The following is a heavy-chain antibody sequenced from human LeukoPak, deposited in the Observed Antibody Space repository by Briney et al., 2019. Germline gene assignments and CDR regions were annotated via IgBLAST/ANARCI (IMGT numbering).Heavy chain of an antibody. CDR1: GFTFDDYA. J-gene: IGHJ4*02. CDR3: AKDIGEMATITPGFDY. D-gene: IGHD5-24*01. CDR2: ISGDGGST. V-gene: IGHV3-43*02. Sequence: GGSLRLSCAASGFTFDDYAMHWVRHAPGKGLEWVSLISGDGGSTYYADSVKGRFTIYRDNSKNSLYLQMNSLRTEDTALYYCAKDIGEMATITPGFDYWGRGTLVTVSS.